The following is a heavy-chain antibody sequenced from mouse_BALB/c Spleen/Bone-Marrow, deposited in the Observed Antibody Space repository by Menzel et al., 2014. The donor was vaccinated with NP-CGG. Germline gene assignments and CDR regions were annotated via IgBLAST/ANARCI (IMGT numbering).Heavy chain of an antibody. D-gene: IGHD2-14*01. V-gene: IGHV1S81*02. CDR2: INPSNGRT. Sequence: QVQLQQSGAELVKPGASVKLSCKASGYTFTSYWMHWVKQRPGQGLEWIGEINPSNGRTNYNEEFKSKATLTVDKSSSTAYMQLSSLTSEDSAVYYCTRDYGYAAGFAWFTYWGQGTLVTVSA. CDR3: TRDYGYAAGFAWFTY. CDR1: GYTFTSYW. J-gene: IGHJ3*01.